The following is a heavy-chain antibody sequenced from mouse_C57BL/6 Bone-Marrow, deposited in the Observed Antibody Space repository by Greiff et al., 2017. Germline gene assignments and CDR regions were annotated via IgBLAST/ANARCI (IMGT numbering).Heavy chain of an antibody. V-gene: IGHV1-52*01. Sequence: QVQLQQPGAELVRPGSSVKLSCKASGYTFTSYWMHWVKQRPIQGLEWIGNIDPSDSETHYNQKFKDKATLTVDKSSSTAYMQLSSLTAEDSAVYYCASLYYGSSWDYWGQGTTLTVSS. CDR2: IDPSDSET. D-gene: IGHD1-1*01. CDR1: GYTFTSYW. CDR3: ASLYYGSSWDY. J-gene: IGHJ2*01.